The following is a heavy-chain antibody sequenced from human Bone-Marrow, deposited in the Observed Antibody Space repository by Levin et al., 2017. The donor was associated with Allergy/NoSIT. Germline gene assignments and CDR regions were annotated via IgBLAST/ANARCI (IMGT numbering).Heavy chain of an antibody. CDR2: ISDSGETT. J-gene: IGHJ6*04. V-gene: IGHV3-23*01. Sequence: PGGSLRLSCAASGFAFRSYGMNWVRQAPGKGLEWVASISDSGETTYVADAVKGRFSISRDNSKNTLYLRMNALRTEDTAVYFCAKDRGTGVSYYFYSSMDVGGKGTTVTVSA. D-gene: IGHD3-22*01. CDR3: AKDRGTGVSYYFYSSMDV. CDR1: GFAFRSYG.